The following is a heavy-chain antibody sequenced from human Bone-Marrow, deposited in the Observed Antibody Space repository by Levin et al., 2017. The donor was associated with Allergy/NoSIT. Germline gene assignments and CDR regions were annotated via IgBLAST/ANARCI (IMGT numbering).Heavy chain of an antibody. J-gene: IGHJ4*02. V-gene: IGHV3-15*01. CDR2: IKGKNDGGTT. CDR3: TTDDYYDSSGYKAAFDC. D-gene: IGHD3-22*01. Sequence: LSLPCAASGFTFRNAWMSWVRQAPGKGLEWVGRIKGKNDGGTTDYAPPVKGRFTISRDDSKNTLYLQMNSLKIEDKAVYYCTTDDYYDSSGYKAAFDCWGQGTVATVSS. CDR1: GFTFRNAW.